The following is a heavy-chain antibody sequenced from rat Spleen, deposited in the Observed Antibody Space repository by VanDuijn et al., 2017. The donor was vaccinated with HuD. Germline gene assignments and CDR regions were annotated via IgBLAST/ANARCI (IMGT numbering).Heavy chain of an antibody. CDR1: GFSLTSNS. J-gene: IGHJ2*01. CDR3: ARDGTTDY. Sequence: QVQLKESGPGLVQPSQTLSLTCTVSGFSLTSNSVSSVRQPPGKGLEWMGVIWGDGSTAYNSALKSRLSISRDTSKSQVFLKMSSLKTEDTATYYCARDGTTDYWGQGVMVTVSS. CDR2: IWGDGST. D-gene: IGHD1-11*01. V-gene: IGHV2-1*01.